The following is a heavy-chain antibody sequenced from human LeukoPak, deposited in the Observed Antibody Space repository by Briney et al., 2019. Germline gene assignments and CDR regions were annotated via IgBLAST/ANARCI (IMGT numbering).Heavy chain of an antibody. CDR1: GFTFNSYW. CDR3: ARTGYHQLDY. D-gene: IGHD2-2*01. J-gene: IGHJ4*02. CDR2: IVQDGNDK. Sequence: GGSLRLSCAASGFTFNSYWMTWVRQAPGKGLEWVANIVQDGNDKFYVDSVKGRFTISRDNAENSLFLQMNSLRAEDTGVYYCARTGYHQLDYWSQGTLVTVSS. V-gene: IGHV3-7*01.